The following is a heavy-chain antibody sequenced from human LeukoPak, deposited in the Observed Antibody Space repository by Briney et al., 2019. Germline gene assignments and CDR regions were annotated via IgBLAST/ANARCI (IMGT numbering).Heavy chain of an antibody. CDR1: GFTFSSYG. D-gene: IGHD3-10*01. V-gene: IGHV3-15*01. J-gene: IGHJ4*02. CDR2: IKSNTDGGTT. CDR3: TTDEVHWSGDVLYRSDF. Sequence: PGGSLRLSCAASGFTFSSYGMHWVRQAPRKGLEWVGRIKSNTDGGTTDYAAPVKGRFTISRDVSKDTLYLQMNSLKTEDTAVYYCTTDEVHWSGDVLYRSDFWGQGTLVTVSS.